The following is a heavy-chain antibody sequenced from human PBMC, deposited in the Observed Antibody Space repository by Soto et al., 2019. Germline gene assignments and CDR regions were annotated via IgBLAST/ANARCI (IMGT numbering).Heavy chain of an antibody. CDR2: INHSGST. Sequence: SETLSLTCAVYGGSFSGYYWSWIRQPPGKGLEWIGEINHSGSTNYNPSLKSRVTISVDTSKNQFSLKLSSVTAADTAVYYCARGLRYYGSGMYYYYGMDVWGQGTTVTVPS. CDR1: GGSFSGYY. CDR3: ARGLRYYGSGMYYYYGMDV. D-gene: IGHD3-10*01. V-gene: IGHV4-34*01. J-gene: IGHJ6*02.